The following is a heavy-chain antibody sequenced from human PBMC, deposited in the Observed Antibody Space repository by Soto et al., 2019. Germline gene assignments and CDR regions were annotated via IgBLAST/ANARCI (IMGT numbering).Heavy chain of an antibody. CDR1: GFTFSDHH. CDR2: IRNKARSYTT. J-gene: IGHJ5*02. Sequence: VQLVESGGGLVQPGGSLRLSCAASGFTFSDHHMDWVRQAPGKGLEWVGRIRNKARSYTTDYAASVKGRFTISRDDTEKSLYLQMNSLKTEDTAVYYCVRRVVINSVGSFDPWGQGTLVTVSS. V-gene: IGHV3-72*01. D-gene: IGHD3-22*01. CDR3: VRRVVINSVGSFDP.